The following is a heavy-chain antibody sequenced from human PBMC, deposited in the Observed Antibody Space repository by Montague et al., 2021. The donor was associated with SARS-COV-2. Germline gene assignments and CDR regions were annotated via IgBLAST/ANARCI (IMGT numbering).Heavy chain of an antibody. CDR3: VRDTGSAQAGFDA. V-gene: IGHV6-1*01. CDR1: GDSVWSNTAA. Sequence: CAISGDSVWSNTAAWNWIRQSPSGGLEWLGRTHYRSKWTSDYATSVEGRISIDPDTSKNQFFPHLRSVAPEDTGVYYCVRDTGSAQAGFDAWGQGTLVTVSS. D-gene: IGHD4-17*01. CDR2: THYRSKWTS. J-gene: IGHJ4*02.